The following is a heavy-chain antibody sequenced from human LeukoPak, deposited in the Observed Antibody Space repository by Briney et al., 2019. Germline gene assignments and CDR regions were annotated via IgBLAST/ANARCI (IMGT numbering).Heavy chain of an antibody. CDR2: INSDGSSA. CDR1: GFTFSSYW. V-gene: IGHV3-74*01. CDR3: ARHLTYGGWNS. Sequence: GGSLRLSCAASGFTFSSYWMQWVRQAPGKGLVGVSRINSDGSSASYADSVKGRFTISRDNAKNTLYLQMNSLRAEDTAVYYCARHLTYGGWNSWGQGTLVTVSS. D-gene: IGHD4-23*01. J-gene: IGHJ4*02.